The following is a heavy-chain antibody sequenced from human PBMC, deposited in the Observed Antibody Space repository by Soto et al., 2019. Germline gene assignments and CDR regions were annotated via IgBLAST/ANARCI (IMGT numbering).Heavy chain of an antibody. J-gene: IGHJ6*02. D-gene: IGHD2-15*01. Sequence: GGSLRLSCAASGFTFGIHAMSWVRQAPGKGLEWVSFISGSGGSTYYADSVKGRFTISRDNSKKTLYLQMNSLRGEDTAVYYCGKGSAATNYFYYATAVWGQGTTVTVSS. CDR3: GKGSAATNYFYYATAV. CDR2: ISGSGGST. CDR1: GFTFGIHA. V-gene: IGHV3-23*01.